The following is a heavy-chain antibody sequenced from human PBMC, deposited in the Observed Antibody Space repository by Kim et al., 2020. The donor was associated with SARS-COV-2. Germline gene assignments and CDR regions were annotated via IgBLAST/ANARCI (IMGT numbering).Heavy chain of an antibody. CDR2: ITCNGSDE. D-gene: IGHD5-12*01. V-gene: IGHV3-30-3*01. CDR3: SSTTDERRRGYMSS. J-gene: IGHJ5*01. CDR1: GFTFGTYA. Sequence: GGSLRLSCTASGFTFGTYAMSWVRQAPGKGLEWVGVITCNGSDETYEDSVKGQFSISSSSANTTRNLQMNSKRAKNKDIDEYSSTTDERRRGYMSSW.